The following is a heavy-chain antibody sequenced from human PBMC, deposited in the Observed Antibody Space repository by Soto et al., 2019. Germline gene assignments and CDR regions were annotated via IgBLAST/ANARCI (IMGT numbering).Heavy chain of an antibody. D-gene: IGHD3-10*01. J-gene: IGHJ4*02. CDR1: GGSISSGDYY. CDR3: ARVRGVTYFDY. V-gene: IGHV4-30-4*01. Sequence: SETLSLTCTVSGGSISSGDYYWILIRQPPGKGLEWIGYIYYSGSTYYNPSLKSRVTISVDTSKNQFSLKLTSVTAADTAVYYCARVRGVTYFDYWGQGTLVTVSS. CDR2: IYYSGST.